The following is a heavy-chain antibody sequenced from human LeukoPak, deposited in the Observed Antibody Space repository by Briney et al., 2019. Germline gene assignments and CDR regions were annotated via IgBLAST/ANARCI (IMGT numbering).Heavy chain of an antibody. V-gene: IGHV4-34*01. J-gene: IGHJ4*02. CDR1: GGSFFGSH. CDR2: INHSGRT. Sequence: SETLSLTCAVSGGSFFGSHWNWIRQSPEKGLEWIGEINHSGRTNYNPSLKSRVTISVDTSKSQFFLNLTSVTAADKAVYYCARDPTTVVTLTYYFDFWGQGTLVTVSA. CDR3: ARDPTTVVTLTYYFDF. D-gene: IGHD4-23*01.